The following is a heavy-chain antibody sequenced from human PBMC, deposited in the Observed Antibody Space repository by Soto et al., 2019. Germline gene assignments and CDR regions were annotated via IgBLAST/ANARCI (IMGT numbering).Heavy chain of an antibody. CDR1: GFTFSGYY. Sequence: GGSLRLSCAASGFTFSGYYMSWIRQAPGEGLEWVSYISSSDSIYYADSVKGRFTISRDNAKNSLYLQMNSLRAEDTAVYYCARDLGYYDSSGYFDYWGQGTLVTVSS. D-gene: IGHD3-22*01. J-gene: IGHJ4*02. V-gene: IGHV3-11*01. CDR2: ISSSDSI. CDR3: ARDLGYYDSSGYFDY.